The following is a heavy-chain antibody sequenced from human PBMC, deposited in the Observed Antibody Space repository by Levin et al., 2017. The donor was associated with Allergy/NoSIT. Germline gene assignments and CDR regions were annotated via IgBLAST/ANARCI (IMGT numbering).Heavy chain of an antibody. D-gene: IGHD6-13*01. CDR1: GFTFSSYG. CDR3: AKEGEQLVPYYYYYGMDV. V-gene: IGHV3-30*18. J-gene: IGHJ6*02. Sequence: GESLKISCAASGFTFSSYGMHWVRQAPGKGLEWVAVISYDGSNKYYADSVKGRFTISRDNSKNTLYLQMNSLRAEDTAVYYCAKEGEQLVPYYYYYGMDVWGQGTTVTVSS. CDR2: ISYDGSNK.